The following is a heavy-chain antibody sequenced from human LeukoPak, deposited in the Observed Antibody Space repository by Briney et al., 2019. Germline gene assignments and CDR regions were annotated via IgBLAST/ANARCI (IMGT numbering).Heavy chain of an antibody. V-gene: IGHV4-39*07. J-gene: IGHJ6*03. CDR3: ARIRYYDFWSGYWGSPLYYYYYMDV. D-gene: IGHD3-3*01. Sequence: PSETLCLTCTVSGGSISSTTHYWGWIRQPPGKGLEWIGTIYYGGITYYNPSLKSRVTISVDTSKNQFSLKLSPVTAADTAVYYCARIRYYDFWSGYWGSPLYYYYYMDVWGKGTTVTVSS. CDR1: GGSISSTTHY. CDR2: IYYGGIT.